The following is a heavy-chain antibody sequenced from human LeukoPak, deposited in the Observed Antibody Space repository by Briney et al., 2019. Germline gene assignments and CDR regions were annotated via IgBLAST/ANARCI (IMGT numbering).Heavy chain of an antibody. V-gene: IGHV3-30*02. CDR2: IRYDGSNK. J-gene: IGHJ4*02. D-gene: IGHD4-17*01. Sequence: GGSLRLSCAASGFTFSSYGMHWVRQAPGKGLEWVAFIRYDGSNKYYADSVKGRFTSSRDNSKNTLYLQMNSLRAEDTAVYYCAKDGDYGDYFDFAYWGQGTLVTVSS. CDR3: AKDGDYGDYFDFAY. CDR1: GFTFSSYG.